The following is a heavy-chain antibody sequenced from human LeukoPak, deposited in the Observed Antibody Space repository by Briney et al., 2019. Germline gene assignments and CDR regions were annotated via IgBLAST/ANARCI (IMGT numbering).Heavy chain of an antibody. D-gene: IGHD3-10*01. CDR1: GGSISSYY. J-gene: IGHJ4*02. CDR3: ARVGTYGSGSYLSWLDY. Sequence: KTSETLSLTCTVSGGSISSYYWSWSRQPPGKGVEWMGYIYYSGSTNYNPSLKRRVTISVDKSKNQFSLKLSAVTAADPAVYYCARVGTYGSGSYLSWLDYWGQGTLVTVSS. CDR2: IYYSGST. V-gene: IGHV4-59*01.